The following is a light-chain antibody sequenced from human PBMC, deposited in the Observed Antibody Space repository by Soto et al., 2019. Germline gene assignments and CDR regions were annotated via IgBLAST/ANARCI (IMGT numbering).Light chain of an antibody. CDR3: LLYYGGAHLV. CDR2: TTD. Sequence: VVTQEPSLTVSPGGTVTLTCASNTGAVTSGNYASWFQQKPGQAPRTLIYTTDNRHSWTPARFSGSLLGGRAALTLSDVQPDDEAEYYCLLYYGGAHLVFGGGTKLTVL. CDR1: TGAVTSGNY. V-gene: IGLV7-43*01. J-gene: IGLJ2*01.